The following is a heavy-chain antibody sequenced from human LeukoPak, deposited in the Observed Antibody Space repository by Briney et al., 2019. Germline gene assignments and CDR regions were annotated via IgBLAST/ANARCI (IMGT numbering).Heavy chain of an antibody. V-gene: IGHV1-2*04. J-gene: IGHJ3*02. D-gene: IGHD3-22*01. CDR1: GYTFTGYY. CDR3: ARDRVHTYYYDGSGYSPLSAFDI. Sequence: ASVKVSCRASGYTFTGYYMHWVRQAPGQGLEWMGWINPNSGGTNYAQRFQGWVTMTRDTSISTAYMELSRLRSDDTAVYYCARDRVHTYYYDGSGYSPLSAFDIWGQGTMVTVSS. CDR2: INPNSGGT.